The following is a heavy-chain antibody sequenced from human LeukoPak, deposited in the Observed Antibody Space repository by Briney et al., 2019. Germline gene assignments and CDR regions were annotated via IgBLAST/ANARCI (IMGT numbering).Heavy chain of an antibody. V-gene: IGHV4-38-2*02. D-gene: IGHD6-6*01. CDR2: IYHSGST. CDR3: ASWAFRVSSSRDY. J-gene: IGHJ4*02. CDR1: GYSISSGYY. Sequence: PSETLSLTCTVSGYSISSGYYWGWIRQPPGKGLEWIGSIYHSGSTYYNPSLKSRVTISVDTSKNQFSLKLSSVTAADTAVYYCASWAFRVSSSRDYWGQGTLVTVSS.